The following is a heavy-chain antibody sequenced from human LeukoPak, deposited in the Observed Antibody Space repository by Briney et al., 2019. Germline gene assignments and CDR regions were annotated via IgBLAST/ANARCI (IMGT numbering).Heavy chain of an antibody. D-gene: IGHD5-24*01. CDR2: IYPGDSDS. Sequence: GESLKISCKGSGYSLTSYWIGWVRQMPGKVLEWMGIIYPGDSDSRYSPSFQGQVTISADKSISTAYLQWNSLKASDTAMYYCGRLRDAYPDYWGQGTLITVSS. J-gene: IGHJ4*02. CDR1: GYSLTSYW. CDR3: GRLRDAYPDY. V-gene: IGHV5-51*01.